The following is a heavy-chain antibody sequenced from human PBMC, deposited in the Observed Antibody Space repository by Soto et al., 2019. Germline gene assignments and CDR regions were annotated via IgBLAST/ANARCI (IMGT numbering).Heavy chain of an antibody. D-gene: IGHD5-18*01. CDR3: VRSKGGYSYGTPFDY. Sequence: EVQLEESGGALVQPGRSLRLSCAASGLTFDDYAMYWVRQVLGKGLEWVSSISWNSGNIGYADSVKGRFTTSRDNAENSLYLQMNSLRPEDTALYYCVRSKGGYSYGTPFDYWGQGTLVTVSS. CDR1: GLTFDDYA. CDR2: ISWNSGNI. J-gene: IGHJ4*02. V-gene: IGHV3-9*01.